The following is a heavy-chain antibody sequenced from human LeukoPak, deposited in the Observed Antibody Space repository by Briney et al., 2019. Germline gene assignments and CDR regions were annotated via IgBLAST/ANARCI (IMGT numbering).Heavy chain of an antibody. Sequence: PSETLPLTCTVSGGSTISSSNDWGWIRQPPGKGLEWIGSIYYSGSTYYSPSLKSRVTLSVDTSKNQFSLKLSSVTAAGTAVYCCARPSPHYFDSSWHGKLGSVSS. V-gene: IGHV4-39*01. J-gene: IGHJ4*01. CDR2: IYYSGST. CDR3: ARPSPHYFDS. CDR1: GGSTISSSND.